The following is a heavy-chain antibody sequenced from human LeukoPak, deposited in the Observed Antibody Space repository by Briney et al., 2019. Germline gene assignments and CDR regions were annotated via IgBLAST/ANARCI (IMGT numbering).Heavy chain of an antibody. D-gene: IGHD6-19*01. V-gene: IGHV4-61*02. J-gene: IGHJ5*02. CDR3: ARELYSSGPEPNWFDP. CDR2: IYTSGST. CDR1: GVSISSGSYY. Sequence: SETLSLTCTVSGVSISSGSYYWSWIRQPAGKGLEWIGRIYTSGSTNYNPSLKSRVTISVDTSKNQFSLKLSSVTAADTAVYYCARELYSSGPEPNWFDPWGQGTLVTVSS.